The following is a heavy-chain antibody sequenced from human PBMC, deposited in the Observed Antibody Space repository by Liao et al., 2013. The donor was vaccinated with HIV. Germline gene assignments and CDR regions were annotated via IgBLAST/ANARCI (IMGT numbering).Heavy chain of an antibody. Sequence: QVQLQQWGAGLLKPSQTLSLTCTVSGGSISRGSYYWSWIRQPAGKGLEWIGRIYTSGSTNYNPSLKSRVTISVDTSKNQFSLKLSSVTAADTAVYYCARDKGRSWPFDAFDIWAKGQWSPSLQ. D-gene: IGHD6-13*01. V-gene: IGHV4-61*02. CDR2: IYTSGST. CDR3: ARDKGRSWPFDAFDI. J-gene: IGHJ3*02. CDR1: GGSISRGSYY.